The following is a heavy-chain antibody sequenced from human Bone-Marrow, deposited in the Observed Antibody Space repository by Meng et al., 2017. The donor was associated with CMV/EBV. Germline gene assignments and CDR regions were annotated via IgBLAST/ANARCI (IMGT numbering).Heavy chain of an antibody. CDR1: EFTFNSYA. V-gene: IGHV3-23*01. Sequence: GGSLRLSCAASEFTFNSYAMSWVRQAPGKGLEWVPGISGSGGSTYYADSVKGRFTISRDNSKNTVYLQMNSLRAEDTAVHYCAKTRDYDDTNSGYAGHRPSDYWGQGTLVTVSS. J-gene: IGHJ4*02. D-gene: IGHD2-8*01. CDR3: AKTRDYDDTNSGYAGHRPSDY. CDR2: ISGSGGST.